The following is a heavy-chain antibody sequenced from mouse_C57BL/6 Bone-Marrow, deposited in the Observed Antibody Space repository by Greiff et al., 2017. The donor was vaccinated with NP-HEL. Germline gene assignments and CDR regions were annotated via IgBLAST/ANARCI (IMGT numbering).Heavy chain of an antibody. CDR1: GYTFTSYW. V-gene: IGHV1-53*01. CDR2: INPSNGGT. Sequence: QVQLQQPGTELVKPGASVKLSCKASGYTFTSYWMHWVKQRPGQGLEWIGNINPSNGGTNYNEKFKSKATLTVDKSSSTAYMQLSSLTSEDSAVDYCSFTTVVASNFDVWGTGTTVTVSS. D-gene: IGHD1-1*01. CDR3: SFTTVVASNFDV. J-gene: IGHJ1*03.